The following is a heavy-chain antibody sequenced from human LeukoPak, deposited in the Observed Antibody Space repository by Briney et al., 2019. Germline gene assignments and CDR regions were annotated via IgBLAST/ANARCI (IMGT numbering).Heavy chain of an antibody. CDR2: ISSSSSYI. Sequence: GGSLRLSCAASGFTFSSYSMNWARQAPGKGLEWVSSISSSSSYIYYADSVKGRFTISRDNAKNSLYLQMNSLRAEDTAVYYCARDERVVVVPAAAMRRGWFDPWGQGTLVTVSS. CDR3: ARDERVVVVPAAAMRRGWFDP. D-gene: IGHD2-2*01. J-gene: IGHJ5*02. CDR1: GFTFSSYS. V-gene: IGHV3-21*01.